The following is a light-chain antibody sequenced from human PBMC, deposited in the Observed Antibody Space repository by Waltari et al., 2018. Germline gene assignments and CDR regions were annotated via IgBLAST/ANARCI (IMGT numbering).Light chain of an antibody. Sequence: ERVLPPSPVTLSFSPCAIRTLSCMSSQSVSRTLDWYQQTPGQAPRLLIYDASIRATGIPDRFSGSGSGTDFSLTISRLEPGDFAVYYCQKYGTLPATFGQGTTVEIK. J-gene: IGKJ1*01. CDR1: QSVSRT. CDR3: QKYGTLPAT. CDR2: DAS. V-gene: IGKV3-20*01.